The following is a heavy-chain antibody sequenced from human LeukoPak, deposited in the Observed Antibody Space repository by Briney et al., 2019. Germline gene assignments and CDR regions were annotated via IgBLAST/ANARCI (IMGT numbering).Heavy chain of an antibody. J-gene: IGHJ4*02. D-gene: IGHD6-13*01. CDR1: GYTFTGYY. CDR2: INPNSGGT. Sequence: GASVKVSCKASGYTFTGYYMHWVRQAPGQGLEWMGWINPNSGGTNYAQKFQGWVTMTRDTSISTAYMELSRLRSDDTAVYYCAREDGAAAGSAVIDYWGQGTLVTVSS. V-gene: IGHV1-2*04. CDR3: AREDGAAAGSAVIDY.